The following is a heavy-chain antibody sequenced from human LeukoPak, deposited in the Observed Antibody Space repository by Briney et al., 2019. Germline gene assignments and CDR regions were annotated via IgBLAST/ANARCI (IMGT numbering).Heavy chain of an antibody. Sequence: PGGSLRLSCAASGFTFSSHAMSWVRQAPGKGLEWVSAISGSGGSTYYADSVKGRFTISRDKSKNTLYLQMNSLRAEDTAVYYCAKGLAVAGHFDCWGQGTLVTVSS. CDR3: AKGLAVAGHFDC. D-gene: IGHD6-19*01. J-gene: IGHJ4*02. CDR1: GFTFSSHA. V-gene: IGHV3-23*01. CDR2: ISGSGGST.